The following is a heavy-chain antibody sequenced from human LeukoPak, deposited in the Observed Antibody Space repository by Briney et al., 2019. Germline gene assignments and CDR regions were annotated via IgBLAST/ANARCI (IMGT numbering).Heavy chain of an antibody. V-gene: IGHV1-24*01. CDR3: ATYLGYCSGGRCYTFDY. D-gene: IGHD2-15*01. Sequence: ASVKVSCKVSEYALTELSIHWVRQAPGKGLEWMGGFDPEDGETIYTQKFQGRVTMTEDTSTDTAYMELSSLRSEDTAVYYCATYLGYCSGGRCYTFDYWGQGTLVTVSS. J-gene: IGHJ4*02. CDR2: FDPEDGET. CDR1: EYALTELS.